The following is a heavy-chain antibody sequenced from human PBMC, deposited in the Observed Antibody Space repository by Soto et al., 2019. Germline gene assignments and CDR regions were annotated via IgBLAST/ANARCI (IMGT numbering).Heavy chain of an antibody. CDR2: TIPIFGTA. Sequence: QVQLVQSGAEVKKPGSSVKVSCKASGGTFSSYAISWVRQAPGQGLEWMGGTIPIFGTANYAQNFQGRVTITADKSTSTAYMELSSLRSEDTAVYYCARAPVGRYCSSTSCPTGIWGYYYYGMDVWGQGTTVTVS. CDR3: ARAPVGRYCSSTSCPTGIWGYYYYGMDV. J-gene: IGHJ6*02. V-gene: IGHV1-69*06. D-gene: IGHD2-2*01. CDR1: GGTFSSYA.